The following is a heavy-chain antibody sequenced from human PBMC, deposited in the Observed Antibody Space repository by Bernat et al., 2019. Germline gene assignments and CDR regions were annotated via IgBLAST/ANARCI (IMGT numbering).Heavy chain of an antibody. D-gene: IGHD1-14*01. CDR3: ASEDRRISY. Sequence: EVQLVESGGGLVQPGGSLRLSCAASALTFSTYNFNWVRQAPGKALEWLSYISSSGSTIYYAASVKGRFTISRDNAKNSLYLQINSLRAEDTAVYYCASEDRRISYWGQGTLVTVSS. CDR2: ISSSGSTI. J-gene: IGHJ4*02. CDR1: ALTFSTYN. V-gene: IGHV3-48*01.